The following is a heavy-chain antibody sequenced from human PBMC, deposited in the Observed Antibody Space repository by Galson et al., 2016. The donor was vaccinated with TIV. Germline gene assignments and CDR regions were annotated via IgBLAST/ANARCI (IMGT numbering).Heavy chain of an antibody. J-gene: IGHJ6*02. CDR1: GFTFRSYA. V-gene: IGHV3-30*04. CDR2: ISYDGSDK. Sequence: SLRLSCAASGFTFRSYALHWVRQAPGKGLEWVAVISYDGSDKNYADSVKGRFTISRDNSKNTLHLQMNSLRAEDTAVYYCAREGSTVTMHHYFGLDVWGQGATLIVSS. D-gene: IGHD4-17*01. CDR3: AREGSTVTMHHYFGLDV.